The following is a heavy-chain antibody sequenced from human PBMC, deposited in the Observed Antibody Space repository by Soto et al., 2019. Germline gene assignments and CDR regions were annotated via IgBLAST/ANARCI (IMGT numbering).Heavy chain of an antibody. J-gene: IGHJ4*02. D-gene: IGHD2-15*01. CDR1: GYTFTSYG. V-gene: IGHV1-18*01. CDR2: ISPYNGNT. CDR3: ARDCSTVSCPVDY. Sequence: QVQLVQSGAEVKKPGASVKVSCKTSGYTFTSYGISWVRQAPGQGLEWMGWISPYNGNTDYAQKLQGRVTLTTDTATTTAYMELRSLRSDDTALYYCARDCSTVSCPVDYWGQGTLVTVSS.